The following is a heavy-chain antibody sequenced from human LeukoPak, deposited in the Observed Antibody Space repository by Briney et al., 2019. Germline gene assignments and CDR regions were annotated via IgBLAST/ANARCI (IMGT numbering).Heavy chain of an antibody. J-gene: IGHJ4*02. CDR1: GFTFSSYA. V-gene: IGHV3-30-3*02. Sequence: GGSLRLSCAASGFTFSSYAMHWVRQAPGKGLEWVAVISYDGSNKYYADSVKGRFTISRDNSKNTLYPQMNSLRAEDTAVYYCARVSYEHLATGSYFDYWGQGTLVTVSS. D-gene: IGHD1-14*01. CDR2: ISYDGSNK. CDR3: ARVSYEHLATGSYFDY.